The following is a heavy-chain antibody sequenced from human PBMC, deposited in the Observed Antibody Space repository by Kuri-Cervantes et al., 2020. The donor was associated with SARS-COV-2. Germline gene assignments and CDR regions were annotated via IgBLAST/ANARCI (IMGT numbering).Heavy chain of an antibody. CDR1: GFTFSSYA. D-gene: IGHD3-22*01. V-gene: IGHV3-30-3*01. CDR3: ARDYYDSSGYFISGLWFDP. Sequence: GESLKISCAASGFTFSSYAMHWVRQASGKGLEWVAVISYDGSNKYYADSVKGRFTISRDNSKNTLYLQMNSLRAEDTAVYYCARDYYDSSGYFISGLWFDPWGQGTLVTVSS. CDR2: ISYDGSNK. J-gene: IGHJ5*02.